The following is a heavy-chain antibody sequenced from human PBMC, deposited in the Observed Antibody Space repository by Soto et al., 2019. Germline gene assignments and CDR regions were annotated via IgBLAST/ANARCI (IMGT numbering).Heavy chain of an antibody. Sequence: QVQLQESGPGLVKPSETLSLTCTVSGGSISSYYWSWIRQPPGKGLEWIGYIYYSGSTNYNPSLKSRVTISVDTSKNQFSLKLSSVTAADTAVYYCARSPSGYYGSGSDDWGQGTLVTVSS. CDR1: GGSISSYY. D-gene: IGHD3-10*01. CDR2: IYYSGST. CDR3: ARSPSGYYGSGSDD. J-gene: IGHJ4*02. V-gene: IGHV4-59*01.